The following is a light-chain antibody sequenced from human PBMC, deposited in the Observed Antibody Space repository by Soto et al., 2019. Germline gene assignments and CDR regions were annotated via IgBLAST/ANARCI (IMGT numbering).Light chain of an antibody. CDR3: CSYSGRYTWV. J-gene: IGLJ1*01. CDR1: SSDVGGYTF. V-gene: IGLV2-11*01. CDR2: DVS. Sequence: QSALTQPRSVSGSPGQSVTISCTGTSSDVGGYTFVSWYQQHPGKAPKLMIYDVSNRPLRGTDRFSGSKSGNTASLTISGLQDGYEADYYRCSYSGRYTWVLGTGTQLTV.